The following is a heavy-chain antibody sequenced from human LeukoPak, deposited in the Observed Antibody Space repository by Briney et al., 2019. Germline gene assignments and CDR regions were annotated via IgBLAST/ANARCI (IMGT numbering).Heavy chain of an antibody. D-gene: IGHD5-18*01. Sequence: PSETLSLTCTVSGGSIRNHYWTWIRQPPGKGLERLGYIYDSGRYNYNPSLQSRLIISLDTSKNQFSLRLSSVTAADTAMYYCARDRPKYSFGLDAFDTWGQGTMVTVSS. CDR1: GGSIRNHY. CDR3: ARDRPKYSFGLDAFDT. J-gene: IGHJ3*02. V-gene: IGHV4-59*11. CDR2: IYDSGRY.